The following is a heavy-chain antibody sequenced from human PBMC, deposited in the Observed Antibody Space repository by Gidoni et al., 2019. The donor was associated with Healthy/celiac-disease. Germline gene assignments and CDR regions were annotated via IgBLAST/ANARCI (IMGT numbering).Heavy chain of an antibody. J-gene: IGHJ6*02. V-gene: IGHV3-21*01. CDR1: GFTFSSYS. CDR2: ISSSSSYI. Sequence: EVQLVESGGGLVKPGGSLRLSCAASGFTFSSYSMNWVRQAPGKGLEWVSSISSSSSYIYYAESVKGRFTISRNNAKNSLYLQMNSLRAEDTAVYYCARDLRTYGMDVWGQGTTVTVSS. CDR3: ARDLRTYGMDV.